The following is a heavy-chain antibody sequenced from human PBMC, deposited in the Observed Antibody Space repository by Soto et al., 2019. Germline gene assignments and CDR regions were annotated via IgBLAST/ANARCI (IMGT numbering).Heavy chain of an antibody. CDR2: TYYRSKWYN. V-gene: IGHV6-1*01. D-gene: IGHD6-19*01. CDR3: ARDANIAVAGTWVRWFDP. Sequence: SQTLSLTCAISGDSVSRNSAAWNWIRQSPSRGLEWLGRTYYRSKWYNDYAVSVKSRITINPDTSKNQFSLQLNSVTPEDTAVYYCARDANIAVAGTWVRWFDPWGQGTLVTVSS. CDR1: GDSVSRNSAA. J-gene: IGHJ5*02.